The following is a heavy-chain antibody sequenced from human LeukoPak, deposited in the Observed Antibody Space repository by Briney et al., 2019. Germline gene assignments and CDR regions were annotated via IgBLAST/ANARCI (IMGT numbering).Heavy chain of an antibody. J-gene: IGHJ3*02. CDR1: EFTFS. V-gene: IGHV3-30*18. CDR2: ISYDGSDK. Sequence: GGSLRLSCAASEFTFSMHWVRQAPGKGLEWVAFISYDGSDKYYADSVKGRFTISRDNSKNTLYLQMNSLRPEDTAVYSCAKSRGYIYGVDAFDMWGQGTMVTVSS. D-gene: IGHD5-18*01. CDR3: AKSRGYIYGVDAFDM.